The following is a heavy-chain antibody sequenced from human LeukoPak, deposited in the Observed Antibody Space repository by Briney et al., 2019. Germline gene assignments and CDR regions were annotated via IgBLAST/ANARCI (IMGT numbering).Heavy chain of an antibody. D-gene: IGHD2-2*01. Sequence: ASVKVSCKASGYTFTSYGISWVRQAPGQGLEWMGGIIPIFGTANYAQKFQGRVTITADESTSTAYMELSSLRSEDTAVYYCAEPRYCSSTSCYGFDYWGQGTLVTVSS. J-gene: IGHJ4*02. CDR1: GYTFTSYG. V-gene: IGHV1-69*13. CDR3: AEPRYCSSTSCYGFDY. CDR2: IIPIFGTA.